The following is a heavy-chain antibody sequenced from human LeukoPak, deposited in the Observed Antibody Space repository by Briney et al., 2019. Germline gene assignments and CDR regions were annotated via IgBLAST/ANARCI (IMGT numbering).Heavy chain of an antibody. Sequence: PGGSLRLSCAPSGITFGNNWMHWVRQGPGKGLVWISRINSDGGGAIYADSVKGRFTVSRDNAKNTLYLQMNSLRAEDTAVYYCARDVPHNWFDTWGQGTLVTVSS. CDR3: ARDVPHNWFDT. CDR2: INSDGGGA. CDR1: GITFGNNW. J-gene: IGHJ5*02. V-gene: IGHV3-74*01.